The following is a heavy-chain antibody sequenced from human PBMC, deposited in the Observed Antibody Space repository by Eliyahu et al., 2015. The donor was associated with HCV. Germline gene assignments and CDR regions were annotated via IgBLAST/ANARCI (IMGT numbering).Heavy chain of an antibody. D-gene: IGHD3-10*01. CDR3: VKDLGLHYYGSGSYAVVGLPTNYYGMDV. CDR1: GFTFXXYX. CDR2: ISWNSGSI. J-gene: IGHJ6*02. V-gene: IGHV3-9*01. Sequence: EVQLVESGGGLVHPGMSLXLSCXASGFTFXXYXXXWVRQVPGKGLEWVSGISWNSGSIGYADSVMGRFTISRDNAKNSLYLQMNSLRPEDTALYYCVKDLGLHYYGSGSYAVVGLPTNYYGMDVWGQGTTVTVSS.